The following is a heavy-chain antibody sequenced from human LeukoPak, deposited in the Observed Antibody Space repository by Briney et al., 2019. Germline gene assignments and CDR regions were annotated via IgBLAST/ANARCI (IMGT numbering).Heavy chain of an antibody. CDR2: ISAYNGNT. J-gene: IGHJ4*02. CDR1: GYTFTSYG. CDR3: ARVVPLVVPAATPADY. Sequence: ASVKVSCKASGYTFTSYGISWVRQAPGQGLEWMGWISAYNGNTNYAQKLQGRVTMTTDTSTSTAYMELRSLRPDDTAVYYCARVVPLVVPAATPADYWGQGTLVTVSS. D-gene: IGHD2-2*01. V-gene: IGHV1-18*01.